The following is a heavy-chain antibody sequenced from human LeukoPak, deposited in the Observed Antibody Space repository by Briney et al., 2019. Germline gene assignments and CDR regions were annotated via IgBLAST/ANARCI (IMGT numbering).Heavy chain of an antibody. J-gene: IGHJ4*02. CDR1: GFTFSSYA. V-gene: IGHV3-23*01. CDR2: ISGSGGST. CDR3: AKGIVGVTRKINFFDY. Sequence: QSGGSLRLSCAASGFTFSSYAMSWVRQAPGKGLEWVSAISGSGGSTYYADSVKGRFTISRDNSKNTLYLQMNSLRAEDTAVYYCAKGIVGVTRKINFFDYWGQGTLVTVSS. D-gene: IGHD1-26*01.